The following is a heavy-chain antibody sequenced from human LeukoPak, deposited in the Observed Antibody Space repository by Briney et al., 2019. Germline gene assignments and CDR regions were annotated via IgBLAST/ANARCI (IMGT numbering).Heavy chain of an antibody. CDR2: IRGSGSNTVT. CDR1: GFTFSDSE. V-gene: IGHV3-11*06. D-gene: IGHD3-16*02. CDR3: ARDLSDDPSYYYNMDV. Sequence: GRSLRLSCAGFGFTFSDSEINWLRQASGKWPEWVSSIRGSGSNTVTQYVESVKARFTISRDSVKNLVYLQMNSLRDGDTAVYYCARDLSDDPSYYYNMDVWGQGTTVTVSS. J-gene: IGHJ6*02.